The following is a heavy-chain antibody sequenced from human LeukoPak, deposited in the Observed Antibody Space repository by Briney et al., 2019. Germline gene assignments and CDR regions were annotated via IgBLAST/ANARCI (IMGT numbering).Heavy chain of an antibody. CDR1: GFTFGDYA. D-gene: IGHD2-2*03. V-gene: IGHV3-49*04. CDR3: TRDPGYCSSTSCHNWFDP. Sequence: PGRSLRLSCTASGFTFGDYAMSWVRQAPGKGLEWVGFIRSKAYGGTTEYAASVKGRFTISRDDSKSIAYLQMDSLKTEDTAVYYCTRDPGYCSSTSCHNWFDPWGQETLVTVSS. J-gene: IGHJ5*02. CDR2: IRSKAYGGTT.